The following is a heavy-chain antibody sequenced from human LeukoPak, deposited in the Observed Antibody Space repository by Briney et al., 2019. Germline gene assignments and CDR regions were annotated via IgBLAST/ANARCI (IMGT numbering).Heavy chain of an antibody. Sequence: GGSLRLSCAASGFTFSSYGMHWVRQAPGKGLEWVAFIRYDGSNKYYADSVKGRFTISRDNSKNTLYLQMNSLGAEDTVVYYCARYDSDAFDIWGQGTMVTVSS. V-gene: IGHV3-30*02. CDR2: IRYDGSNK. CDR1: GFTFSSYG. CDR3: ARYDSDAFDI. J-gene: IGHJ3*02. D-gene: IGHD3-3*01.